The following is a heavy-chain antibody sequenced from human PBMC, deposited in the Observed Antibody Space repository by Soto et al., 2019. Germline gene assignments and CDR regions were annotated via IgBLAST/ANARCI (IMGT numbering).Heavy chain of an antibody. D-gene: IGHD2-21*02. Sequence: PGGSLRLSCAASGFTFSSYAMHWVRQAPGKGLEWVAVISYDGSNKYYADSVRGRFTISRDNSKNTLYLQMNSLRAEDTAVYYYAREIAAICGDCFNYGMDVWGQGTTVTVSS. CDR3: AREIAAICGDCFNYGMDV. J-gene: IGHJ6*02. CDR2: ISYDGSNK. CDR1: GFTFSSYA. V-gene: IGHV3-30-3*01.